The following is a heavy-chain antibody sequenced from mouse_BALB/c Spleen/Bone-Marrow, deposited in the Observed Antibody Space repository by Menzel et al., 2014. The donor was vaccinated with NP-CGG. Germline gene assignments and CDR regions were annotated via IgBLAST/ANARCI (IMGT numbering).Heavy chain of an antibody. CDR1: GYSFTGYY. J-gene: IGHJ2*01. CDR3: ARGDGYYVDFDY. V-gene: IGHV1S34*01. D-gene: IGHD2-3*01. CDR2: ISCYNGAT. Sequence: LVKTGASVKITCKASGYSFTGYYMHWVKQSHGKSLEWIGYISCYNGATSYNQKFKGKATFTVDTSSSTAYMQFNSLTSEDSAVYYCARGDGYYVDFDYWGQGTTLTVSP.